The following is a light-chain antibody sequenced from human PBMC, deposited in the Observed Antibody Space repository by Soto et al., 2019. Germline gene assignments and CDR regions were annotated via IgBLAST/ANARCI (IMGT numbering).Light chain of an antibody. CDR2: TVP. J-gene: IGKJ2*01. V-gene: IGKV1-33*01. CDR1: QDISTY. CDR3: QQYNSLPYT. Sequence: DIQMTQSPSSLSASLGDRVTITCRASQDISTYLNLYQQKPGKAPNLLIYTVPNLETGVPSRFSGSGSGTVFTLTISALQPEDIATYYCQQYNSLPYTFGQGTRLEIE.